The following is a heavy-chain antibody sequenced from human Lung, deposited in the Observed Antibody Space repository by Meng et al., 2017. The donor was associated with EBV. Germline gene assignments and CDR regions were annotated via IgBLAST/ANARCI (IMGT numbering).Heavy chain of an antibody. CDR3: ASEEPFRQEGFDY. D-gene: IGHD1-26*01. V-gene: IGHV1-69*01. CDR2: MVPIFETP. CDR1: GGTVSRYA. Sequence: QVRRLQSGAGVRKPGSSMKVSCQASGGTVSRYAINWVRQAPGQGLEWMGGMVPIFETPNYAQKFKDRVTITADESTGITYLEMSSLRSDDTAVYYCASEEPFRQEGFDYWGQGTLVTVSS. J-gene: IGHJ4*02.